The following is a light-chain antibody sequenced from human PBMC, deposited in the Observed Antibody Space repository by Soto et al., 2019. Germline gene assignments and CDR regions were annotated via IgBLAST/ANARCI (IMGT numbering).Light chain of an antibody. CDR1: QSIRNY. Sequence: DIQMTQSPSSLSASVGDRVTITCRASQSIRNYVNWYQQKPGKAPKLLLYAASSLQSGVPSRFSGSGSGTDFTLTISSLQPEDSATYSCQQTYRTPLTFGGGTKVDI. CDR3: QQTYRTPLT. J-gene: IGKJ4*01. CDR2: AAS. V-gene: IGKV1-39*01.